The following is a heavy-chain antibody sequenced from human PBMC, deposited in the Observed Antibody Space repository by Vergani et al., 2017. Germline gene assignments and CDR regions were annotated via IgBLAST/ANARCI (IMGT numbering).Heavy chain of an antibody. J-gene: IGHJ5*02. V-gene: IGHV4-30-2*01. CDR3: ARGGLTRYCSSTSCPRNGFDP. D-gene: IGHD2-2*01. CDR2: IYHSGST. Sequence: QLQLQESGSGLVKPSQTLSLTCAVSGGSISSGGYSWSWIRQPPGKGLEWIGYIYHSGSTYYNPSLKSRVTISVDRSKNQFSLKLSSVTAADTAVYYCARGGLTRYCSSTSCPRNGFDPWGQGTLVTVSS. CDR1: GGSISSGGYS.